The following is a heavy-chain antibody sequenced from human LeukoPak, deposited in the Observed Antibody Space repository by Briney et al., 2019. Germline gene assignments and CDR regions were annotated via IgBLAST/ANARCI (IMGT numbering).Heavy chain of an antibody. D-gene: IGHD3-22*01. CDR1: GFTVSNNY. CDR3: AKDLTRDSSGYYYLFDY. J-gene: IGHJ4*02. V-gene: IGHV3-66*01. Sequence: PGGSLRLSCAASGFTVSNNYMSWVRQAPGKGLEWISVIYSGGSTYYADSVKGRFIISRDNFKNTLYLQMNSLRAEDTAVYYCAKDLTRDSSGYYYLFDYWGQGTLVTVSS. CDR2: IYSGGST.